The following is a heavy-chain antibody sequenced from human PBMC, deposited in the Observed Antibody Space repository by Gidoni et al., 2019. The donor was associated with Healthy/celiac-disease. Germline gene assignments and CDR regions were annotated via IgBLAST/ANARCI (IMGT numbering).Heavy chain of an antibody. Sequence: QVQLVESGGGVVQPGRSLRLTCAAPGFTFGSYAMHWVRQAPGKGLEWVAVISYDGSNKYYADSAKGRFTISRDNSKNTLYLQMNSLRAEDTAVYYCARVIVGARDYWGQGTLVTVSS. D-gene: IGHD1-26*01. CDR3: ARVIVGARDY. J-gene: IGHJ4*02. CDR2: ISYDGSNK. CDR1: GFTFGSYA. V-gene: IGHV3-30-3*01.